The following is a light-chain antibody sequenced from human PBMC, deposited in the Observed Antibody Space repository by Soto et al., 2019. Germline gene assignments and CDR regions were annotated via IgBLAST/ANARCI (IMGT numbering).Light chain of an antibody. CDR1: QDIGKN. Sequence: DIPMTQSPSSLSASVGDRVTITCQASQDIGKNLNWYQQRSGKPPKLLIYDASNLETGVPIRFTGSGSGKDFSFTITTLQLEDFATYYYQQYDNVPSFTFGQGTRLDIK. CDR3: QQYDNVPSFT. V-gene: IGKV1-33*01. CDR2: DAS. J-gene: IGKJ5*01.